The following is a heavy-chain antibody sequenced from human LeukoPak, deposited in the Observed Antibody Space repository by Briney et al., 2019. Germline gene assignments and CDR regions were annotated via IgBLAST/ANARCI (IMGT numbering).Heavy chain of an antibody. V-gene: IGHV4-38-2*02. CDR3: ARDNLGFGDLSKYYFDY. D-gene: IGHD3-10*01. CDR1: GYSITTAYY. J-gene: IGHJ4*02. CDR2: LYHSGSS. Sequence: SETLSLTCTVSGYSITTAYYWGWIRQPPGKGLEWIGSLYHSGSSYYNPSPKSRVTISVDTSKDQFSLRLTSVTAADTAVYYCARDNLGFGDLSKYYFDYWGQGTLVTVSS.